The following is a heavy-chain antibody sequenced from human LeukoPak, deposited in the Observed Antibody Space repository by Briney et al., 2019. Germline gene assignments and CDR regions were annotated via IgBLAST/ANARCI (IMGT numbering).Heavy chain of an antibody. Sequence: PSETLSLTCTVSGGSISSYYWSWIRQPPGKGLEWIGYIYCSGSTNYNPSLKSRVTISVDTSKNQFSLKLSSVTAADTAVYYCARAPTVLVGYCSSSSCQADYWGQGTLVTVSS. CDR3: ARAPTVLVGYCSSSSCQADY. V-gene: IGHV4-59*01. D-gene: IGHD2-2*01. J-gene: IGHJ4*02. CDR2: IYCSGST. CDR1: GGSISSYY.